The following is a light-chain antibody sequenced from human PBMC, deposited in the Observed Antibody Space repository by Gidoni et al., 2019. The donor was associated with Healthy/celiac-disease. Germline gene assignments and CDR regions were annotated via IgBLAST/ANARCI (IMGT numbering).Light chain of an antibody. Sequence: EIVLTQSPATLSLSPGERATLSCRASQSVSSYLAWYQQKPGQAPRLLIYDASNRATGIPARFSGSEYGTDFTLTISSLEPEDFAVYYCQQRSNWPLFTFXPXTKVDIK. CDR2: DAS. J-gene: IGKJ3*01. CDR1: QSVSSY. V-gene: IGKV3-11*01. CDR3: QQRSNWPLFT.